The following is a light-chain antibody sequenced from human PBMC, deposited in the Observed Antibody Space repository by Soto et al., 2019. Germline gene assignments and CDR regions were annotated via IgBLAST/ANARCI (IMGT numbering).Light chain of an antibody. CDR3: QQYYSVPIT. V-gene: IGKV4-1*01. Sequence: DIVMTQSPDSLAVSLGERATLNCKSNQSLLYTSNNKNYIAWYQQKSGQPPKLLIYWASTRESGVPDRFSGGGSGTDFTLTISSLQAEDVAVYYCQQYYSVPITFGQGTRLEIK. J-gene: IGKJ5*01. CDR2: WAS. CDR1: QSLLYTSNNKNY.